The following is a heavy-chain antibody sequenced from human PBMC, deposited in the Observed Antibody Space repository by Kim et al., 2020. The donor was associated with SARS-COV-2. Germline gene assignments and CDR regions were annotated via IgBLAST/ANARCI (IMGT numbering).Heavy chain of an antibody. J-gene: IGHJ3*02. CDR2: IVVGNGHT. CDR3: ATAGEAFDPFDM. D-gene: IGHD3-10*01. Sequence: SVKVSCKTSGFTFSSSTIHWVRQPRGQRPEWVGWIVVGNGHTNSAQNFQDRVIFTRDMSASTAYMELSSLGTDDTAVYYCATAGEAFDPFDMWGQGTTVTVSS. V-gene: IGHV1-58*02. CDR1: GFTFSSST.